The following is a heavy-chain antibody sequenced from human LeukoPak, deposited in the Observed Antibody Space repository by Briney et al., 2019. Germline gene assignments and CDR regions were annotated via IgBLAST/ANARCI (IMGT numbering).Heavy chain of an antibody. CDR1: GYTFTGYY. CDR3: ARGLRHIVVVTAIHPSEYFQH. Sequence: GASVKVSCKASGYTFTGYYMHWVRQAPGQGLEWVGWINPNSGGTNYAQKFQGRVTMTRDTSISTAYMELSRLRSDDTAVYYCARGLRHIVVVTAIHPSEYFQHWGQGTLVTVSS. D-gene: IGHD2-21*02. J-gene: IGHJ1*01. CDR2: INPNSGGT. V-gene: IGHV1-2*02.